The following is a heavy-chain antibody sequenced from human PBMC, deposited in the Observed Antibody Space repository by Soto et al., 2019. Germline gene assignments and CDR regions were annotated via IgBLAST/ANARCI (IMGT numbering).Heavy chain of an antibody. CDR2: INPSGGST. D-gene: IGHD6-6*01. V-gene: IGHV1-46*01. Sequence: ASVKVSCSAYGYTFTSYYMHWVRQAPGQGLEWMGIINPSGGSTSYAQKFQGRVTMTRDTSTSTVYMELSSLRSEDTAVYYCAGPSSSSHYYYYYGMDVWGQGTTVTVSS. CDR3: AGPSSSSHYYYYYGMDV. J-gene: IGHJ6*02. CDR1: GYTFTSYY.